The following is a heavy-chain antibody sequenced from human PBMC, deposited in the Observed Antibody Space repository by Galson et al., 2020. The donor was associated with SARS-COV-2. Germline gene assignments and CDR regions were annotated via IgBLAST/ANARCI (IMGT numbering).Heavy chain of an antibody. CDR2: IYKSGNT. V-gene: IGHV4-61*02. J-gene: IGHJ6*02. CDR3: ARGNSPCASIFGVLAGNCGMDV. Sequence: SETLSLTCTVSGGSISSGPYYWTWIRQPAGKGLEWIGRIYKSGNTDYNPSLKSQVTMSVDMSKNQFSLKLTSVTAAATAVYYCARGNSPCASIFGVLAGNCGMDVWGHGTSVTVSS. D-gene: IGHD3-3*01. CDR1: GGSISSGPYY.